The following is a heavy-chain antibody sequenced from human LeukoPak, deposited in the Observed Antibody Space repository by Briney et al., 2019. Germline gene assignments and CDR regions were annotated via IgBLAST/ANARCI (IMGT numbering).Heavy chain of an antibody. V-gene: IGHV4-59*04. CDR3: ARSNSMITLRWFDP. CDR2: IYYSGST. Sequence: SETLSLTCTVSGGSISSYYWSWIRQPPGKGLEWIGFIYYSGSTYYNPSLKSRVTISVDTSKNQFSLKLSSVTAADTAVYYCARSNSMITLRWFDPWGQGTLVTVSS. D-gene: IGHD3-16*01. J-gene: IGHJ5*02. CDR1: GGSISSYY.